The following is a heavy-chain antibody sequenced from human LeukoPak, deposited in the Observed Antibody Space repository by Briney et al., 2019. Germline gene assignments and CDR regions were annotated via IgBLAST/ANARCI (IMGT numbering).Heavy chain of an antibody. J-gene: IGHJ4*02. Sequence: PGGSLRLSCAASGFTFSSYSMNWVRQAPGKGLEWVAVISYDGSNKYYADSVKGRFTISRDNSKNTLYLQMNSLRAEDTAVYYCAKDQYRYGSVLTLIVDYWGQGTLVIVSS. D-gene: IGHD5-18*01. CDR3: AKDQYRYGSVLTLIVDY. CDR1: GFTFSSYS. V-gene: IGHV3-30*18. CDR2: ISYDGSNK.